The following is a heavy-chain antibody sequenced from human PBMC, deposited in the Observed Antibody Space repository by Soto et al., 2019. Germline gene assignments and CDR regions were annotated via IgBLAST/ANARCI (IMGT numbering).Heavy chain of an antibody. CDR1: GYSFTTYG. CDR3: ARGGPAPYYYYGMDV. CDR2: ISGDNGNT. V-gene: IGHV1-18*01. J-gene: IGHJ6*02. Sequence: QVQLVQSGGEVKKPAASVKVSCKTSGYSFTTYGISWVRQAPGQGLEWRGWISGDNGNTNYAQKFQGRVTRTTDKSTSTASRELRSPRSDDTAAYYCARGGPAPYYYYGMDVWGQGSTVAVSS.